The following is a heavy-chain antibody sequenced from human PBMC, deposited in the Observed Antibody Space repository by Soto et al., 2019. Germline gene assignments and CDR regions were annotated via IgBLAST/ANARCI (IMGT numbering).Heavy chain of an antibody. D-gene: IGHD5-12*01. Sequence: SETLSLTCTVSGGSISSYYWSWIRQPPGKGLEWIGYIYYSGSTNYNPSLKSRVTISVDTSKNQFSLKLSSVTAADTAVYYCARDKWRTNDAFDIWGQGTMVTVSS. CDR3: ARDKWRTNDAFDI. CDR1: GGSISSYY. CDR2: IYYSGST. V-gene: IGHV4-59*01. J-gene: IGHJ3*02.